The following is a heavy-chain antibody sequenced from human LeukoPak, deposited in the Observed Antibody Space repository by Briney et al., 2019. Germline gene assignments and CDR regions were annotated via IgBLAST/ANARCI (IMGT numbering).Heavy chain of an antibody. D-gene: IGHD5-24*01. J-gene: IGHJ4*02. CDR3: ARVSNRDGFTFDY. Sequence: WGSLRLSCAASGFTFSSYWLHWVRQRPGKGLVWVSRINREGSGTNYADSVKGRFTISRDNARHTLYLQMNSLRVEDTAVYYCARVSNRDGFTFDYWGQGTLV. CDR2: INREGSGT. V-gene: IGHV3-74*01. CDR1: GFTFSSYW.